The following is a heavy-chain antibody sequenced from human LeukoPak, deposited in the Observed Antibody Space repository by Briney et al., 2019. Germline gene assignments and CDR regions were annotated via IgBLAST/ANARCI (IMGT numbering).Heavy chain of an antibody. V-gene: IGHV3-23*01. CDR3: AKGFDYCILTGQDH. CDR1: GFTFSSYA. J-gene: IGHJ4*02. Sequence: GGSLRLPCAASGFTFSSYAMSWVRQAPGKGLEWVSVISGGGDSTYYADSVKGRFIISRDNSKITLYLHMNSLRAEDTAVYYCAKGFDYCILTGQDHWGQGTLVTVSS. D-gene: IGHD3-9*01. CDR2: ISGGGDST.